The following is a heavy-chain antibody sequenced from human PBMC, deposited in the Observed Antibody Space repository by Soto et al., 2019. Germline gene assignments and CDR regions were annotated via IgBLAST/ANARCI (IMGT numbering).Heavy chain of an antibody. CDR2: INPKSGGT. J-gene: IGHJ6*02. CDR1: GYSFTDYH. D-gene: IGHD2-8*01. CDR3: ARGDSTDCSNGVCSFFYNHDMDV. Sequence: QVQLVQSGAEVKKPGASVKVSCKASGYSFTDYHIHWVRQASGQGLEWLGRINPKSGGTSTAQKFQGWVTMTTDTSISTASMELTRLTSDDTAIYYCARGDSTDCSNGVCSFFYNHDMDVWGQGTTVTVSS. V-gene: IGHV1-2*04.